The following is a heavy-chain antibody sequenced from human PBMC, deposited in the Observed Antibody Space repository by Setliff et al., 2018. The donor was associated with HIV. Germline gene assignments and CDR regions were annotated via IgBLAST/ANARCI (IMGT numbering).Heavy chain of an antibody. J-gene: IGHJ6*03. CDR3: ARDRRGYYYGSGICYMDV. V-gene: IGHV4-4*08. D-gene: IGHD3-10*01. Sequence: SETLSLTCAVAGDSISSYYWSWIRQPPGKGLEWIGYIYTSGITDYNPSLKRRVTISGDTSKNQFSLKLSSVTAADTAVYYCARDRRGYYYGSGICYMDVWGTGTTVTVSS. CDR1: GDSISSYY. CDR2: IYTSGIT.